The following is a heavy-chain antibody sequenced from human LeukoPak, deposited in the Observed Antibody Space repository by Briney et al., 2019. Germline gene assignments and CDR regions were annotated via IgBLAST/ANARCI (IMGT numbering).Heavy chain of an antibody. CDR1: GYTFTSYY. CDR3: ARDQGLDNWFDP. J-gene: IGHJ5*02. CDR2: ISPSGGST. Sequence: ASVKVSCKASGYTFTSYYMHWVRQAPGQGLGWMGIISPSGGSTSYAQKFQGRVTMTRDTSTSTVYMELSSLRSEDTAVYYCARDQGLDNWFDPWGQGTLVTVSS. V-gene: IGHV1-46*01.